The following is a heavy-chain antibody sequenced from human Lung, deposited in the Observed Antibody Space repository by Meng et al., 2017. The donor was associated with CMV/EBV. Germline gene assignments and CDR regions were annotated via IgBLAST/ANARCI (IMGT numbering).Heavy chain of an antibody. CDR2: INPNTGAT. CDR3: ARDSSGDSSPGDYYYYGMDV. CDR1: GYTFIGYN. J-gene: IGHJ6*02. D-gene: IGHD3-22*01. Sequence: SVXVSXXASGYTFIGYNIHWVRQAPGQGLEWMGWINPNTGATKFAERFQGRVTLTTDTSISTAYMELSRLKSDDTAVYYCARDSSGDSSPGDYYYYGMDVWGQGXTVTVSS. V-gene: IGHV1-2*02.